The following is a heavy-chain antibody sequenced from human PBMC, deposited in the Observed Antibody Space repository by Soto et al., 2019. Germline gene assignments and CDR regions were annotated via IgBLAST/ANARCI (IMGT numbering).Heavy chain of an antibody. D-gene: IGHD3-3*01. V-gene: IGHV4-30-4*01. CDR1: GGSINTGDYY. Sequence: SETLSLTCTVSGGSINTGDYYWTWIRQPRGKGLEWIGYIYYSGTTYYNPSLKSRVSLSLDTSKNHFSLRLTSVTAADTAVYYCARGVDVEGFSPYGMDVWGQGTTVTVYS. CDR2: IYYSGTT. CDR3: ARGVDVEGFSPYGMDV. J-gene: IGHJ6*02.